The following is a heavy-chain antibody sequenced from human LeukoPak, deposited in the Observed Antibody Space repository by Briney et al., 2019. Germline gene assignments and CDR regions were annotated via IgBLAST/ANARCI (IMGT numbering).Heavy chain of an antibody. V-gene: IGHV6-1*01. J-gene: IGHJ4*02. Sequence: PSQTLSLTCAISGDSVSSNSATWTWIRQSPSRGLEWLGRTYYRSKWYNDYVVSVRSRISINPDTSKNQFSLHLNSVTPEDTAVYYCARGAGINYYDYWGQGTLVTVSS. CDR3: ARGAGINYYDY. CDR2: TYYRSKWYN. CDR1: GDSVSSNSAT.